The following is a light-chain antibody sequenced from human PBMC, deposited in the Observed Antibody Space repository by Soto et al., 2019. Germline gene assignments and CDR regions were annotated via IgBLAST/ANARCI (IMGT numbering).Light chain of an antibody. J-gene: IGKJ1*01. CDR2: GAT. CDR3: QQCNDSPPWT. V-gene: IGKV3-15*01. CDR1: QDVGSK. Sequence: EVVMTQSPAALSVSPGESATLSCRASQDVGSKLAWYQQKPGQAPRLLIYGATTRATGIPARFSGSGSGTQFTLTISSLQSEDFAVYYCQQCNDSPPWTFGQGTKVEI.